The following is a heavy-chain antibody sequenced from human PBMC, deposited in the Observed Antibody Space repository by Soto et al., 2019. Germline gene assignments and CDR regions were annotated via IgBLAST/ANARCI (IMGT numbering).Heavy chain of an antibody. Sequence: QLQLQESGPGLVKPSETLSLTCTVSGGSISSSNYYWGWIRQPPGKGLEWMGNIYYSESTYDNPSLKSQGTISVDPCKNQFSLKLSSVTAADTAIYYCASPLTNEGLFAYWGQGTMVTVS. V-gene: IGHV4-39*01. J-gene: IGHJ4*02. CDR1: GGSISSSNYY. CDR3: ASPLTNEGLFAY. D-gene: IGHD2-8*01. CDR2: IYYSEST.